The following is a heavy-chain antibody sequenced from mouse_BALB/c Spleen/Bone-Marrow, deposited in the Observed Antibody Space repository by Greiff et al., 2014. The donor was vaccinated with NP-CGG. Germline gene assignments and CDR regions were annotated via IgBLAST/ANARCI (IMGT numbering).Heavy chain of an antibody. CDR3: ARFSQLGLLAY. V-gene: IGHV1-55*01. Sequence: QVQLQQSGAELVKPGTSVKLSCKASGYNFTSYWINWVKLRPGQGLEWIGDIYPGSGSTNYNEKFMSKATLTVDTSSSTAYMQLSSLASEDSALYYCARFSQLGLLAYWGQGTLVTVSA. CDR1: GYNFTSYW. D-gene: IGHD3-1*01. CDR2: IYPGSGST. J-gene: IGHJ3*01.